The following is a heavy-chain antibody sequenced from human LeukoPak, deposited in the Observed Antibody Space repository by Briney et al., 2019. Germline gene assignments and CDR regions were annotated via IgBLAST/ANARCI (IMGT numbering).Heavy chain of an antibody. CDR3: AREDSSGWYHSGVNY. Sequence: ASVKVSCKASGYTFTSYGISWVRQAPGQGLEWMGWISAYNGNTNYAQKLQGRVTMTTDTSTSTAYMELRSLRSDDTAVYYCAREDSSGWYHSGVNYWGQGTLVTVSS. J-gene: IGHJ4*02. V-gene: IGHV1-18*01. D-gene: IGHD6-19*01. CDR2: ISAYNGNT. CDR1: GYTFTSYG.